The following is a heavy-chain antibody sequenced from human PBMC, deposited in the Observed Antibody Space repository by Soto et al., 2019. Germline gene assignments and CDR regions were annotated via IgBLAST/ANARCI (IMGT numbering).Heavy chain of an antibody. CDR3: ARGRLGYYDSSGHYSFDY. J-gene: IGHJ4*02. CDR1: GYTFTSYA. D-gene: IGHD3-22*01. Sequence: ASVKVSCKASGYTFTSYAMHWVRQAPGQRLEWMGWINAGNGNTKYSQKFQGRVTITRDTSTSTAYMELSSLRSEDTAVYYCARGRLGYYDSSGHYSFDYWGQGTLVTVSS. V-gene: IGHV1-3*01. CDR2: INAGNGNT.